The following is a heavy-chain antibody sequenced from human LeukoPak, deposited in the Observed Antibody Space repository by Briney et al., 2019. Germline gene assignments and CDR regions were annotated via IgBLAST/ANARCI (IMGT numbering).Heavy chain of an antibody. CDR2: INHSGST. J-gene: IGHJ4*02. CDR3: ARVSRGNSVGGDY. Sequence: GSLRLSCAASGFPFSQYWMTWIRQPPGKGLEWIGEINHSGSTNYNPSLKSRVTISLDTSKNQFSLKLSSVTAADTAMYYCARVSRGNSVGGDYWGQGTLVTVSS. V-gene: IGHV4-34*01. D-gene: IGHD4-23*01. CDR1: GFPFSQYW.